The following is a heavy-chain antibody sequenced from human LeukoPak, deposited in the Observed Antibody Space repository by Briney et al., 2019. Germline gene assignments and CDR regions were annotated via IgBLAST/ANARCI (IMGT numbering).Heavy chain of an antibody. CDR3: ATMTTVTMYSYYFDS. J-gene: IGHJ4*02. V-gene: IGHV4-39*07. CDR1: GASISSSAYY. Sequence: SETLSLTCTVSGASISSSAYYWGWIRQPPGKGLEWIGNIYYTGNTYYNPSLKSRVTISFDTSKNQFSLRLTSVTAADTAVYSCATMTTVTMYSYYFDSWGQGTLVTVSS. D-gene: IGHD4-11*01. CDR2: IYYTGNT.